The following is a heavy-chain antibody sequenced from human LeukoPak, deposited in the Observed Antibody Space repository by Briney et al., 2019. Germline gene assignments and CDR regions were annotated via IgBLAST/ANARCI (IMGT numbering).Heavy chain of an antibody. CDR3: ARVGSSGWVIDY. Sequence: PGGSLRLSCAASGFTFSDYYMGWIRQAPGRGLEWVSYISSSSSYTNYADSVKGRFTISRDNAKKSLYLQMNSLRAEDTAVYYCARVGSSGWVIDYWGQGTLVTVSS. D-gene: IGHD6-19*01. CDR1: GFTFSDYY. V-gene: IGHV3-11*05. J-gene: IGHJ4*02. CDR2: ISSSSSYT.